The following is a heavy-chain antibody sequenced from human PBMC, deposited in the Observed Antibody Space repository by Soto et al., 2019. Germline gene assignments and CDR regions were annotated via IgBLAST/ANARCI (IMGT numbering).Heavy chain of an antibody. Sequence: PSETLSLTCAVSGGSISSGGYSWSWIRQPPGKGLEWIGHSHYSGSTYYNPSLRSRVTISVDTSKNQFSLKLSSVTAADTAVYYCAREYSYTLVQDPWGQGTLVTVSS. CDR1: GGSISSGGYS. J-gene: IGHJ5*02. D-gene: IGHD3-10*01. CDR2: SHYSGST. CDR3: AREYSYTLVQDP. V-gene: IGHV4-30-4*08.